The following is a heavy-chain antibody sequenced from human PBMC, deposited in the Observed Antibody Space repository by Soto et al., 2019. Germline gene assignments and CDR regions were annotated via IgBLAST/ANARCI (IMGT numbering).Heavy chain of an antibody. J-gene: IGHJ5*02. Sequence: PRASVKVSCKASGYTFTSYGISWVRQAPGQGLEWMGWISAYNGNTNYAQKLQGRVTMTTDTSTSTAHMELRSLRSDDTAVYYCAREIMVYAGMSWFDPWGQGTLVTVSS. CDR2: ISAYNGNT. V-gene: IGHV1-18*01. CDR3: AREIMVYAGMSWFDP. D-gene: IGHD2-8*01. CDR1: GYTFTSYG.